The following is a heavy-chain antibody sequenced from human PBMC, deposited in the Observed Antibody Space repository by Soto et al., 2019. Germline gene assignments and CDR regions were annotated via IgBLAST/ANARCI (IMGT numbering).Heavy chain of an antibody. D-gene: IGHD2-21*01. CDR1: GASITSHY. Sequence: SETLSLTCTVSGASITSHYRSWIRQPPGKGLEWIGHIYYRGTTNYNPSLKSRVTISADTSKNQFSLKLNSVTAADTAVFYCAREDQIVGSLDYWGQGILVTVSS. J-gene: IGHJ4*02. V-gene: IGHV4-59*11. CDR3: AREDQIVGSLDY. CDR2: IYYRGTT.